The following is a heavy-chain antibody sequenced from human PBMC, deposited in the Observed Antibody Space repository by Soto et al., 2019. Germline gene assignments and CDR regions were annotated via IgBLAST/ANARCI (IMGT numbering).Heavy chain of an antibody. CDR3: ARDRLRGYDSSGFYS. D-gene: IGHD3-22*01. CDR1: GYTFTSYG. J-gene: IGHJ4*02. CDR2: INPSDGNR. V-gene: IGHV1-18*01. Sequence: ASVRVSCNASGYTFTSYGINWVRQAPGQGLEWMGWINPSDGNRNFAQKFEDRVTMTTATSTNTVFLELRSLKTDDTAIYYCARDRLRGYDSSGFYSWGQGTMVTVSS.